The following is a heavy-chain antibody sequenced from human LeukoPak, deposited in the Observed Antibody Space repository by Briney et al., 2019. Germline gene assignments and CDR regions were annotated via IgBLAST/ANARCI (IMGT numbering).Heavy chain of an antibody. CDR3: AKILSTAVVPTSGMDV. J-gene: IGHJ6*02. D-gene: IGHD3-22*01. V-gene: IGHV3-23*01. CDR2: ISGSGGSP. Sequence: GGSLRLSCAAPGFTFSSYTMSWVRQAPGKGLGWVSAISGSGGSPYYADSVKGRFTISRDNSKNTLYLQINSLRTENTAVYYCAKILSTAVVPTSGMDVWGQGTTVTVSS. CDR1: GFTFSSYT.